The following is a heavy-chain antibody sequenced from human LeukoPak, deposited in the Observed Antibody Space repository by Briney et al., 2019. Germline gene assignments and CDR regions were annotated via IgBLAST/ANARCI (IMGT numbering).Heavy chain of an antibody. CDR2: ISSNGGST. V-gene: IGHV3-64D*06. CDR1: GFTFSSYA. CDR3: VKDRWCGVRLAPPAFDI. Sequence: PGGSLRLSCSASGFTFSSYAMHWVRQAPGKGLEYVSAISSNGGSTYYADSVKGRFTISRDNSKNTLYLQMSSLRAEDTAVYYCVKDRWCGVRLAPPAFDIWGQGTMVTVSS. J-gene: IGHJ3*02. D-gene: IGHD3-10*01.